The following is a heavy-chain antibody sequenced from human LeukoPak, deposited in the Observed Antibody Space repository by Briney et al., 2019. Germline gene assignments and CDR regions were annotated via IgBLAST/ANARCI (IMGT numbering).Heavy chain of an antibody. V-gene: IGHV1-2*02. D-gene: IGHD6-13*01. J-gene: IGHJ3*02. CDR2: INPNSGGT. CDR3: ARAAAADAYDI. CDR1: GYTLTGYY. Sequence: ASVKVSCKASGYTLTGYYMHWVRQAPGQGLEWMGWINPNSGGTNYAQKFQGRVTMTRDTSISTGYMELSSLRSDDTAVYYCARAAAADAYDIWGQGTMVTVSS.